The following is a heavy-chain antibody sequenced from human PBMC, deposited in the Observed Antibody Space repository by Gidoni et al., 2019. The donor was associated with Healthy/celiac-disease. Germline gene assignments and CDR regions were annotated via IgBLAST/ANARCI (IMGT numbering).Heavy chain of an antibody. Sequence: SSYAMHWVRQAPGKGLEWVAVISYDGSNKYYADSVKGRFTISRDNSKNTLYLQMNSLRAEDTAVYYCARSKPLGVLYDYWGQGTLVTVSS. J-gene: IGHJ4*02. V-gene: IGHV3-30-3*01. CDR2: ISYDGSNK. CDR1: SSYA. CDR3: ARSKPLGVLYDY.